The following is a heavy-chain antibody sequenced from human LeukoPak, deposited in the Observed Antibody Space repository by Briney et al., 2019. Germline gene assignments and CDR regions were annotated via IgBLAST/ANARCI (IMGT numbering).Heavy chain of an antibody. CDR3: AKDPHYYGSGSYYKAVDY. V-gene: IGHV3-30*02. CDR2: IRYDGSDK. Sequence: GGSLRLSCAASGFTFSSYGIHWVRQAPGKGLEWVAFIRYDGSDKYYADSVKGHFTISRDNSKNTLYLQMNSLRAEDTAVYYCAKDPHYYGSGSYYKAVDYWGQGTLVTVSS. CDR1: GFTFSSYG. D-gene: IGHD3-10*01. J-gene: IGHJ4*02.